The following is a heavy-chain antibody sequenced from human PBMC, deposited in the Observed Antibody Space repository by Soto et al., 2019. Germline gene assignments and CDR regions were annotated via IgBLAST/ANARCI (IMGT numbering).Heavy chain of an antibody. D-gene: IGHD2-2*01. CDR3: AKDVPAAATYGRGTFQH. V-gene: IGHV3-23*01. Sequence: GGSLTLSCAPAGFSFSSYSMSWGRPAAGKVREWVSAISGSGGRTDYADSVKGRFTITRDNSKSTMYLKMNSMRAEDTAIYYCAKDVPAAATYGRGTFQHWGQGTRVTVSS. J-gene: IGHJ1*01. CDR1: GFSFSSYS. CDR2: ISGSGGRT.